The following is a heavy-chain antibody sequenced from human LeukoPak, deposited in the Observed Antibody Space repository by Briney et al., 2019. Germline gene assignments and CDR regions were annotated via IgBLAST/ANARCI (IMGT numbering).Heavy chain of an antibody. CDR3: ARGTTDPSGRYYYYGMDV. Sequence: SETLSLTCTVSGGSISSSSYYWGWIRQPPGTGLEWIGSIYYSGSTYYNPSLKSRVTISVDTSKNQFSLKLSSVTAADTAVYYCARGTTDPSGRYYYYGMDVWGQGTTVTVSS. V-gene: IGHV4-39*07. CDR1: GGSISSSSYY. CDR2: IYYSGST. J-gene: IGHJ6*02. D-gene: IGHD3-10*01.